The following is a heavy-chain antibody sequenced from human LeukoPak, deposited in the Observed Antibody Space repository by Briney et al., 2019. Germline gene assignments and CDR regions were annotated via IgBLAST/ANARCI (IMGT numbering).Heavy chain of an antibody. CDR3: ARIPMVIVPAYFES. Sequence: SETLSLTCTDSGGSINSRMNRLGWIRQPPGKGLEWIGSISYSGNTYYKPSLKSRVTVSVDTSKKQFSLKLSSVTAADTAVYFWARIPMVIVPAYFESWGQGTLVTVSS. CDR1: GGSINSRMNR. D-gene: IGHD2-2*01. V-gene: IGHV4-39*01. J-gene: IGHJ4*02. CDR2: ISYSGNT.